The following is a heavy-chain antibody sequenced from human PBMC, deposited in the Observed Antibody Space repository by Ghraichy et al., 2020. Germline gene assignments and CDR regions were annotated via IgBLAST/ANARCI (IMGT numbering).Heavy chain of an antibody. D-gene: IGHD1-14*01. J-gene: IGHJ6*02. CDR2: IYYTGSA. CDR1: GGYSSTYY. Sequence: SQTLSLTCNVSGGYSSTYYWSWIRQPPGKGLEWIGYIYYTGSANYNPSLKSRVTLSVDTSKSQFSLKMSSVTAADTAMYYCARVNHYYGTDVWGQGTTVTFSS. CDR3: ARVNHYYGTDV. V-gene: IGHV4-59*01.